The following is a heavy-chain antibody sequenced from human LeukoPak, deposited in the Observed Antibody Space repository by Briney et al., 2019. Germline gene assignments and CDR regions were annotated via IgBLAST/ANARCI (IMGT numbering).Heavy chain of an antibody. J-gene: IGHJ4*02. D-gene: IGHD2-21*01. CDR1: GFTFSSYG. CDR3: VRDLSGYCV. Sequence: VGSLRPSCAASGFTFSSYGMHWVRQAPGTGLGWGAVIGYAGGIKYYADSVKGRFTISRDDSNTMLYLQMNSLRAEDTAVYYCVRDLSGYCVWGQGTLVTVSS. CDR2: IGYAGGIK. V-gene: IGHV3-33*01.